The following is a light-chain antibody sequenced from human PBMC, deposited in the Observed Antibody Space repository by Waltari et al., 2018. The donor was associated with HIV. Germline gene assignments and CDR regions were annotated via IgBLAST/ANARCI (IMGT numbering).Light chain of an antibody. CDR3: CSYAGRNTYV. CDR2: QDT. J-gene: IGLJ1*01. Sequence: QSVLTQPASVSGSPGQSITLSCSGTRSDVGAYNLVSWYRQNPGKAPQVIIFQDTKRPSGISDRFSGSKSGKTASLTISGLRLEDQGNYYCCSYAGRNTYVFGSGTEVSVL. V-gene: IGLV2-23*01. CDR1: RSDVGAYNL.